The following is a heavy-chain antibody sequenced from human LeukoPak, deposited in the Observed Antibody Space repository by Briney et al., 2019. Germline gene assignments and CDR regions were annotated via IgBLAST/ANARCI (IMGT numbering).Heavy chain of an antibody. CDR2: ISRTGNSI. D-gene: IGHD1-26*01. Sequence: GGSLRLSCAASGFTLSSYEMNWVRLAPGKGLEWISYISRTGNSIYYADSVKGRFTISRDSAKNTLYLQMNSLRADDTAVYYCASPLSGNYPFDYWGQGTLVTVSS. J-gene: IGHJ4*02. CDR1: GFTLSSYE. V-gene: IGHV3-48*03. CDR3: ASPLSGNYPFDY.